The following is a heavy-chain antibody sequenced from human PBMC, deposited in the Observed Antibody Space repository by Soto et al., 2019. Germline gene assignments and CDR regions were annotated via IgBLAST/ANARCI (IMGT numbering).Heavy chain of an antibody. D-gene: IGHD3-9*01. J-gene: IGHJ3*02. CDR2: IKSKTDGGTT. CDR1: GFTFSNAW. Sequence: EVQLVESGGGLVKPGGSLRLSCAASGFTFSNAWMNWVRQAPGKGLEWVGRIKSKTDGGTTDYAAPVKGRFPISRDDSKNTLYLQMNSLKTEDTAVYYCTTGGVLRYFDWLLFTPGGAFDIWGQGTMVTVSS. V-gene: IGHV3-15*07. CDR3: TTGGVLRYFDWLLFTPGGAFDI.